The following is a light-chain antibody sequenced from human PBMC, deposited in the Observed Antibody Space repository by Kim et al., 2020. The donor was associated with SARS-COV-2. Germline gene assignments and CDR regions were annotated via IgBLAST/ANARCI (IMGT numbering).Light chain of an antibody. J-gene: IGLJ2*01. CDR1: SSDVGSYNL. Sequence: SITLSCTGTSSDVGSYNLVSWYQQHPGNAPKLMIYEVSKRPSGVSNRFSGSKSGNTASLTISGLQAEDEADYYCCSYAGSSTYVVFGGGTQLTVL. CDR3: CSYAGSSTYVV. V-gene: IGLV2-23*02. CDR2: EVS.